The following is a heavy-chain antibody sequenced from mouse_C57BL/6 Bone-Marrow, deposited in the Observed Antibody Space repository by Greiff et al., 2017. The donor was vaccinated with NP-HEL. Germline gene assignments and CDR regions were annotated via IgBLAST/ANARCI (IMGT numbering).Heavy chain of an antibody. V-gene: IGHV1-69*01. CDR2: IDPSDSYT. CDR3: ARGGVYYGSSYEVDY. Sequence: QVQLKQPGAELVMPGASVKLSCKASGYTFTSYWMHWVKQRPGQGLEWIGEIDPSDSYTNYNQKFKGKSTLTVDKSSSTAYMQLSSLTSEDSAVYYCARGGVYYGSSYEVDYWGQGTSVTVSS. J-gene: IGHJ4*01. D-gene: IGHD1-1*01. CDR1: GYTFTSYW.